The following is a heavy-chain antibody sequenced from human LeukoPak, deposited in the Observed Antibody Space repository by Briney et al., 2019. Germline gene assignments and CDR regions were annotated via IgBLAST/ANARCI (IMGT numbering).Heavy chain of an antibody. J-gene: IGHJ5*02. CDR3: SIFTGYCSSTSCYNWFDP. CDR1: GYTFTGYY. CDR2: INPNSGGT. Sequence: ASVKVSCKASGYTFTGYYMHWGRQAPGQGLEWMGWINPNSGGTNYAQKFQGRVTMTRDTSISTAYMELSRLRSDDAAVYYCSIFTGYCSSTSCYNWFDPWGQGTLVTVSS. V-gene: IGHV1-2*02. D-gene: IGHD2-2*01.